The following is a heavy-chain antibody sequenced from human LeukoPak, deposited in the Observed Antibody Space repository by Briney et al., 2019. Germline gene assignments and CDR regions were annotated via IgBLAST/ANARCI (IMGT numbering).Heavy chain of an antibody. V-gene: IGHV4-30-4*01. CDR1: GGSISSGDYY. J-gene: IGHJ6*04. CDR2: IYYSGST. D-gene: IGHD3-10*01. CDR3: ARDQGHYGSGSYHYYYYYGMDV. Sequence: SQTLSLTCTVSGGSISSGDYYWSWIRQPPGKGLEWIGYIYYSGSTYYNPSLKSRVTISVDTSKNQFSLKLSCVTAADTAVYYCARDQGHYGSGSYHYYYYYGMDVWGKGTTVTVSS.